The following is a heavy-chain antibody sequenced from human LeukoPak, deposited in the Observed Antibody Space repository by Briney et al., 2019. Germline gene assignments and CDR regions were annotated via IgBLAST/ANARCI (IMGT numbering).Heavy chain of an antibody. CDR1: GGSISSYY. J-gene: IGHJ6*02. CDR2: IYTSGST. V-gene: IGHV4-4*07. Sequence: SETLSLTCTVSGGSISSYYWRWIRQPAGKGLEWIGRIYTSGSTNYNPSLKSRVTMSVDTSKNQFSLKLSSVTAADTAVYYCARDVPYCSGGSCPMAYYYYYYGMDVWGQGTTVTVSS. D-gene: IGHD2-15*01. CDR3: ARDVPYCSGGSCPMAYYYYYYGMDV.